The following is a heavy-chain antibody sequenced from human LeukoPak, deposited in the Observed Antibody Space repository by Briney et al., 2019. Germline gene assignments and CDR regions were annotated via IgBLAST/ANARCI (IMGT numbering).Heavy chain of an antibody. D-gene: IGHD3-22*01. CDR2: ISSSSSYI. Sequence: GGSLRLFCAASGFTFSTYSMNWVRQAPGKGLEWVSSISSSSSYIYYADSVKGRFTISRDNAKNSLYLQMNSLRAEHTAVYYCARGRYYYDSSGYRTDAFDIWGQGTMVTVSS. V-gene: IGHV3-21*01. CDR3: ARGRYYYDSSGYRTDAFDI. J-gene: IGHJ3*02. CDR1: GFTFSTYS.